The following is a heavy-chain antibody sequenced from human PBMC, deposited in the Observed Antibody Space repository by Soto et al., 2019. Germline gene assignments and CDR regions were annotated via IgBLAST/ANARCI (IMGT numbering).Heavy chain of an antibody. CDR3: ARALAGPMYYSDY. V-gene: IGHV3-7*01. D-gene: IGHD6-13*01. Sequence: GGSLRLSCAASGFTFSNAWMSWVRQAPEKGLEWVANIKQDGSEKYYVDSVKGRSTISRDNAKNSLYLQMNSLRAEDTAVYYCARALAGPMYYSDYWGQGALVTVSS. CDR1: GFTFSNAW. J-gene: IGHJ4*02. CDR2: IKQDGSEK.